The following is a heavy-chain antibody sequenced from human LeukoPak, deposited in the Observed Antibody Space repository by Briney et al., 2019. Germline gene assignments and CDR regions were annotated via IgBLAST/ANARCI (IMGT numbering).Heavy chain of an antibody. CDR1: GFTFSNYG. CDR3: ARESSGSRDAFDI. V-gene: IGHV3-33*01. D-gene: IGHD3-10*01. CDR2: IRYDGSTK. J-gene: IGHJ3*02. Sequence: PGGSLRLSCAASGFTFSNYGVHWVRQAPGKGREWGAVIRYDGSTKYYADSVKGRFTISRDNSKNTVYLEMNSLRAEDTAVYYCARESSGSRDAFDIWGQGQWSPSLQ.